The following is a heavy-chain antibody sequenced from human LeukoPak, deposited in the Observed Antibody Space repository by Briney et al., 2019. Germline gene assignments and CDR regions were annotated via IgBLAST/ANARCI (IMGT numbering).Heavy chain of an antibody. Sequence: PSETLSLTCTVSGGSISSSSYYWGWIRQPPGKGLEWIGSIYYSGSTYYNPSLKSRVTISVDTSKNQFSLKLGSVTAADTAVYYCASIRNYYDSSGYSSYAFDIWGRGTMVTVSS. D-gene: IGHD3-22*01. CDR1: GGSISSSSYY. J-gene: IGHJ3*02. CDR2: IYYSGST. V-gene: IGHV4-39*01. CDR3: ASIRNYYDSSGYSSYAFDI.